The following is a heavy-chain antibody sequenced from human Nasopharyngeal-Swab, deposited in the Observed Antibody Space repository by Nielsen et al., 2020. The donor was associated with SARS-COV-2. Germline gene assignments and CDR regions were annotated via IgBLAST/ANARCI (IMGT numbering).Heavy chain of an antibody. CDR2: VFNSGRT. V-gene: IGHV4-59*01. CDR1: GGSMHSYY. Sequence: SETLSLTCTVAGGSMHSYYWYWIRQPPGKGLEWMGYVFNSGRTEYSPSLKRRATISVDTSNNQFSLKLSFVTAADTAVYFCARVQVDDDFWTGYHFDYWGKGTLVTVSS. J-gene: IGHJ4*02. D-gene: IGHD3/OR15-3a*01. CDR3: ARVQVDDDFWTGYHFDY.